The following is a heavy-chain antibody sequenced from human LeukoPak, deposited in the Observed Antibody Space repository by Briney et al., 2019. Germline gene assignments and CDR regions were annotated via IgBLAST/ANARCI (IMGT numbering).Heavy chain of an antibody. CDR2: IDPSDSYT. V-gene: IGHV5-10-1*01. CDR3: TTGDY. Sequence: GESLKISCKGSGYSFTNYWISRVRQMPAQGLERMGRIDPSDSYTNYRPSFQGHVTISADNSISTAYLQWSSLKASDTAMYDCTTGDYWGQGTLVTVSS. J-gene: IGHJ4*02. CDR1: GYSFTNYW.